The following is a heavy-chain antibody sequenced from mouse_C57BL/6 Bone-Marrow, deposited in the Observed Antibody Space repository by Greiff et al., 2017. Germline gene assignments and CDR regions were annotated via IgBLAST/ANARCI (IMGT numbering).Heavy chain of an antibody. J-gene: IGHJ4*01. CDR2: INPNYGTT. Sequence: VQLQQSGPELVKPGASVKISCKASGYSFTDYNMNWVKQSNGKSLEWIGVINPNYGTTSYNQKFKGKATLTVDQSSSTAYMQLTSLTSEDSAVYYCARTYYSNYYYAMDYWGQGTSVTVSS. CDR3: ARTYYSNYYYAMDY. V-gene: IGHV1-39*01. CDR1: GYSFTDYN. D-gene: IGHD2-5*01.